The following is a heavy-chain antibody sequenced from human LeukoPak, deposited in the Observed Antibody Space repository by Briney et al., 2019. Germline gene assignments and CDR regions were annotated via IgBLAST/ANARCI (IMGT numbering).Heavy chain of an antibody. D-gene: IGHD6-13*01. J-gene: IGHJ6*03. CDR2: MNPNSGNT. CDR3: ARELSSSWPYYYYYMDV. Sequence: ASVKVSCKASGHTFTSNDINWVRQATGQGLEWMGWMNPNSGNTGYAQKFQGRVTMTRNTSISTAYMELSSLRSEDTAVYYCARELSSSWPYYYYYMDVWGKGTTVTVSS. CDR1: GHTFTSND. V-gene: IGHV1-8*01.